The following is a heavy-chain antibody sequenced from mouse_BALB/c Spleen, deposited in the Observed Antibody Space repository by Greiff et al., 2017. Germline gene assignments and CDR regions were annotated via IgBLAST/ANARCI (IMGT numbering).Heavy chain of an antibody. D-gene: IGHD1-2*01. CDR1: GFTFSSFG. J-gene: IGHJ2*01. CDR2: ISSGSSTI. CDR3: ARTYGYDYFDY. V-gene: IGHV5-17*02. Sequence: EVKVEESGGGLVQPGGSRKLSCAASGFTFSSFGMHWVRQAPEKGLEWVAYISSGSSTIYYADTVKGRFTISRDNPKNTLFLQMTSLRSEDTAMYYCARTYGYDYFDYWGQGTTLTVSS.